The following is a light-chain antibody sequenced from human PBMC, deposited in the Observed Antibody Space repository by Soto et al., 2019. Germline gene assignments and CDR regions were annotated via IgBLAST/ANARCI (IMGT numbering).Light chain of an antibody. V-gene: IGKV1-39*01. CDR1: QSIGSD. J-gene: IGKJ1*01. CDR2: VVS. Sequence: DIQMTQSPPSLSAFVGDKVTITCRASQSIGSDVNWFQQKPGKAPKLLISVVSSLQSGVPSRFRGSGSGKDFTLTISSLQPEDFATYYCQQSYFTPWTFGQGTKVEAK. CDR3: QQSYFTPWT.